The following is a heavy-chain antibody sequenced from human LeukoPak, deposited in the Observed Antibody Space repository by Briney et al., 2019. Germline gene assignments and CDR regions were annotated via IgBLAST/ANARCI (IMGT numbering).Heavy chain of an antibody. CDR2: INHSGST. CDR3: ARGLISSSWRNNWFDP. V-gene: IGHV4-34*01. J-gene: IGHJ5*02. D-gene: IGHD6-13*01. CDR1: GGSFSGYY. Sequence: SETLSLTCAVYGGSFSGYYWSWIRQPPGKGLEWIGEINHSGSTNYNPSLKSRVTISVDTSKNQFSLKLSSVTAADTAVSYCARGLISSSWRNNWFDPWGQGILVTVSS.